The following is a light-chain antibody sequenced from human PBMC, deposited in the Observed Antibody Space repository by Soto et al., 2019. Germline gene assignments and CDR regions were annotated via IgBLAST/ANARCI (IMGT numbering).Light chain of an antibody. J-gene: IGKJ2*01. Sequence: DIQLTQSPSFLSASVGDRVTITCRASQGIASFLAWYQQKPGKAPKLLIYGASTLHSGVPSRFSGTGSGTEFTLTITSLQPEDFAVYYCQQYGRPPYTFGQGTKLEIK. CDR2: GAS. CDR3: QQYGRPPYT. CDR1: QGIASF. V-gene: IGKV1-9*01.